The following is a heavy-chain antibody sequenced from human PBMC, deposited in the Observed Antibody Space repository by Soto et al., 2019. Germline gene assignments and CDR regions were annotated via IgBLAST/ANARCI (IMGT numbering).Heavy chain of an antibody. CDR3: ARGSSIAGLYYGMDV. CDR1: GGSISSGRYY. CDR2: NYYSGIT. D-gene: IGHD6-6*01. V-gene: IGHV4-31*03. J-gene: IGHJ6*02. Sequence: QVQLQESGPGLVKPPQTLSLTSTVSGGSISSGRYYWTWIRQHPGKGLEWIGYNYYSGITYYNPSLKSRVTISLDTSKNQFSLKLSSVTAAATAVYYCARGSSIAGLYYGMDVWGQGTTVTVSS.